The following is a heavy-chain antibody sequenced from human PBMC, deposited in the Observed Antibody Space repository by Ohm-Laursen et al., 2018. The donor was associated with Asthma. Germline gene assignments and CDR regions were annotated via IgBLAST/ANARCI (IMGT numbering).Heavy chain of an antibody. J-gene: IGHJ4*02. CDR2: IYYSGGT. CDR3: ASRRGDYSTFDY. Sequence: SETLSLTCTVSGGSISSYYWSWIRQPPGKGLVWIGYIYYSGGTNYNPSLKSRVTISVDTSKNQFSLKLSYVTAADTAVYYCASRRGDYSTFDYWGQGTLVTVSS. V-gene: IGHV4-59*01. CDR1: GGSISSYY. D-gene: IGHD4-17*01.